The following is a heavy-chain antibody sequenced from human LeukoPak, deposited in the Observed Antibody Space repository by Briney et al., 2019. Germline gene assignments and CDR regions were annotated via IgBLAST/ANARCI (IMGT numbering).Heavy chain of an antibody. CDR1: GGSFSGYY. Sequence: SETLSLICGVYGGSFSGYYLTWLRQPPGKGLEWIGEIHPSGSPNYNPSFKSRVTISVDTSKNQFSLKLSSVTAADTAVYYCARHEALKMPTYWGQGTLVTVSS. CDR3: ARHEALKMPTY. V-gene: IGHV4-34*01. D-gene: IGHD2-2*01. CDR2: IHPSGSP. J-gene: IGHJ4*02.